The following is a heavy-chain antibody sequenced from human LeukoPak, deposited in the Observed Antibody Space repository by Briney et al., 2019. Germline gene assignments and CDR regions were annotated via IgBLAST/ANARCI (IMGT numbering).Heavy chain of an antibody. V-gene: IGHV4-39*01. D-gene: IGHD3/OR15-3a*01. CDR3: ARQTGSGLFILP. J-gene: IGHJ4*02. Sequence: SETLSLTCTVSGVSISSSNSYWDWIRQPPGKGLEWIGSIYYSGNTYYNASLKSQVSISIDTSKNQFSLRLTSVTAADTAVYYCARQTGSGLFILPGGQGTLVTVSS. CDR2: IYYSGNT. CDR1: GVSISSSNSY.